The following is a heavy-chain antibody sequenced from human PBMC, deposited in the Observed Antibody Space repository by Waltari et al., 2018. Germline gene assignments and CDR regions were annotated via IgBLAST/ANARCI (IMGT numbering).Heavy chain of an antibody. V-gene: IGHV3-23*01. J-gene: IGHJ4*02. CDR2: ISGSGGST. D-gene: IGHD2-15*01. CDR1: GFTFSSYD. Sequence: EVQLLESGGGLVQPGGSLRLSCAASGFTFSSYDMSWVRHAPGKGLEWVSAISGSGGSTYYADSVKGRFTISRDNSKNTLYLQMNSLRAEDTAVYYCAKSEEDIVVVVAATSLDYWGQGTLVTVSS. CDR3: AKSEEDIVVVVAATSLDY.